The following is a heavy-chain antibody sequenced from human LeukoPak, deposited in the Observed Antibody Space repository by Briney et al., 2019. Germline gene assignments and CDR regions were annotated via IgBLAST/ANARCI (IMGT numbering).Heavy chain of an antibody. CDR1: GGSMTGYY. V-gene: IGHV4-59*08. J-gene: IGHJ5*02. D-gene: IGHD2-21*02. CDR2: VHSSGGT. Sequence: SETLSLTCTVSGGSMTGYYWAWIRQPPGKRLEWIGYVHSSGGTKYNPSLKSRVTISIDMSKNHFSLNLRSVTAADTAAYYCAKLANCGDDCYDRPHWFDPWGQGRLVTVSS. CDR3: AKLANCGDDCYDRPHWFDP.